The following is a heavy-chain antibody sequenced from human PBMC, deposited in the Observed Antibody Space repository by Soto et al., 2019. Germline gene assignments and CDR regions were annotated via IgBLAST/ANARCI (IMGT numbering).Heavy chain of an antibody. V-gene: IGHV3-7*01. CDR2: IKQDGSEK. D-gene: IGHD3-9*01. Sequence: EVQLVESGGGLVQPGGSLRLSCAASGFTFSSYWMSWVRQAPGKGLEGVANIKQDGSEKYYVASVKGRFTISRDNAKNSLYMHMNSLRAEDTAVYYSASAAYYDIPGGSDDFDIWGQGTMVTVSS. CDR3: ASAAYYDIPGGSDDFDI. CDR1: GFTFSSYW. J-gene: IGHJ3*02.